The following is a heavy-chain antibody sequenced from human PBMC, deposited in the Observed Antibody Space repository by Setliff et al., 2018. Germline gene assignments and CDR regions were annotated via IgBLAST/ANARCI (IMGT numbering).Heavy chain of an antibody. D-gene: IGHD6-13*01. CDR1: GGTFSSYA. V-gene: IGHV1-69*10. J-gene: IGHJ6*02. Sequence: SVKVSCKASGGTFSSYAISWVRQAPGQGLEWMGGIIPILGIANYAQKFQGRVTITADKSTSTAYMELSSLRSEDTAVYYCARVGHSSSWLRYYYYGMDVWGQGTTVTVS. CDR3: ARVGHSSSWLRYYYYGMDV. CDR2: IIPILGIA.